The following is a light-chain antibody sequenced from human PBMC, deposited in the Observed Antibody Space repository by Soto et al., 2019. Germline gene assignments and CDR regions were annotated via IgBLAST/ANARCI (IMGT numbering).Light chain of an antibody. J-gene: IGKJ2*01. V-gene: IGKV1-33*01. CDR1: EDITNY. CDR2: DAS. Sequence: DIQMTQSPSSLSASVGDKVTITCQANEDITNYLNWYQQKPGKAPKLLIDDASNLEKGVPSRFSGSGSGTDFTFTITSLQPEDFATYYCQQYDYLPYTFGQGTKLDIK. CDR3: QQYDYLPYT.